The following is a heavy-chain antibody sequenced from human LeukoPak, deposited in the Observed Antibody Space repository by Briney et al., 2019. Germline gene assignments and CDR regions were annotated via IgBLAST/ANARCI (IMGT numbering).Heavy chain of an antibody. CDR2: ISPSGGGT. V-gene: IGHV3-23*01. CDR3: AQDLAWGAFDH. CDR1: GYTFSSYG. Sequence: GGSLRLSCAASGYTFSSYGMNWVRQAPGKGLEWVSGISPSGGGTYYADSVKGRFTISRDDSKNTLSLQMNSLRVEDTAVYYCAQDLAWGAFDHWGQGTLVTVSS. D-gene: IGHD7-27*01. J-gene: IGHJ4*02.